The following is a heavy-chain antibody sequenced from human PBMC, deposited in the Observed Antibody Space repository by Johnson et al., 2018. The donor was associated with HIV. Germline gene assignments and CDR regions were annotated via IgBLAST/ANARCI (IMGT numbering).Heavy chain of an antibody. CDR3: GKDRAVAGKGHDAFDI. Sequence: VQLVESGGSVVRPGGSLRISCAASGFTFDDYGMSWVRQAPGKGLEWVSGINWSGGSTGYADSMKGRFTISRDTLKNTLYLQMNSLRAEDTAVYYSGKDRAVAGKGHDAFDIWGQGTMVTVSS. V-gene: IGHV3-20*04. D-gene: IGHD6-19*01. J-gene: IGHJ3*02. CDR1: GFTFDDYG. CDR2: INWSGGST.